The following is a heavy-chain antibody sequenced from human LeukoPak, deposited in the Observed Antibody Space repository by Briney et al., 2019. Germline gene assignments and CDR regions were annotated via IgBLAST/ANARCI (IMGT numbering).Heavy chain of an antibody. CDR2: IIPVLNTE. Sequence: SVKVSCKASGDTFNNDAVSWVRQAPGQGLEWMGRIIPVLNTEDYAHDFEGKITITADTSTNTAYLELSSLRSEDTAIYYCATLHCIDACHIRDRWGQGTLVTVSS. CDR3: ATLHCIDACHIRDR. J-gene: IGHJ5*02. D-gene: IGHD2-15*01. CDR1: GDTFNNDA. V-gene: IGHV1-69*04.